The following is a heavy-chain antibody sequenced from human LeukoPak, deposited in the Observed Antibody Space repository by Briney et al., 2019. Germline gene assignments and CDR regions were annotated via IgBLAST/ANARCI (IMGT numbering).Heavy chain of an antibody. Sequence: ASVKVSCKASGYTFTGYYMHWVRQAPGQGLEWMGWINPNSGGTNYAQKFQGRVTMTRDTSISTAYMELSRLRSDDTAVYYCASAPRRGGGYYHDDYWGQGTLVTVSS. V-gene: IGHV1-2*02. CDR3: ASAPRRGGGYYHDDY. CDR2: INPNSGGT. CDR1: GYTFTGYY. D-gene: IGHD3-3*01. J-gene: IGHJ4*02.